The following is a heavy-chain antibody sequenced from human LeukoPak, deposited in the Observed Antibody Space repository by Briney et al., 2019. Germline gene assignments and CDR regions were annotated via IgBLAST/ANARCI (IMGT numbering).Heavy chain of an antibody. V-gene: IGHV4-59*08. CDR1: GGSISSYY. J-gene: IGHJ4*02. Sequence: SETLSLTCTVSGGSISSYYWSWIRQPPRKGLEWIGYIYYSGSTNYNPSLKSRVTISVDTSKNQFSLKLTSVTAADTAVYYCARSNYCGGDCYSWDSWGQGTLVTVSS. D-gene: IGHD2-21*02. CDR2: IYYSGST. CDR3: ARSNYCGGDCYSWDS.